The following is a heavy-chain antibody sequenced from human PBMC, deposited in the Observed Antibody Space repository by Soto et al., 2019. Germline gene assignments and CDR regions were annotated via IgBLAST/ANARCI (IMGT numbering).Heavy chain of an antibody. J-gene: IGHJ4*02. V-gene: IGHV4-34*01. CDR1: GGSFSGYY. CDR3: ARGRVSVAAAGYYFDY. CDR2: INHSGST. Sequence: QVQLQQWGAGLLKPSETLSLTCAVHGGSFSGYYWSWIRQPPGKGLEWIGEINHSGSTNYNPSLKSRVTISVDTSKNQFSLKLSSVTAADTAVYYCARGRVSVAAAGYYFDYWGQGTLVTVSS. D-gene: IGHD6-13*01.